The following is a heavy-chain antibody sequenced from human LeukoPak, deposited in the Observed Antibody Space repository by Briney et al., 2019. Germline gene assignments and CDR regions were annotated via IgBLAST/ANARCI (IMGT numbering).Heavy chain of an antibody. J-gene: IGHJ5*02. D-gene: IGHD2-2*01. V-gene: IGHV3-48*03. Sequence: GGSLRLSCAASGFTFSTYEMNWVRQAPGKGLEWVSYISSSGSTIYYADSVKGRFTISRDNAKNSLYLQMNSLRAEDTAVYYCARGSLHVVVPAATWFDPWGQGILVTVSS. CDR2: ISSSGSTI. CDR3: ARGSLHVVVPAATWFDP. CDR1: GFTFSTYE.